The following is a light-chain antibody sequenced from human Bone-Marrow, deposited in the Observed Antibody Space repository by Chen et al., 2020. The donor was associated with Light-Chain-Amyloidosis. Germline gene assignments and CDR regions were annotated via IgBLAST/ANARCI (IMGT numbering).Light chain of an antibody. CDR3: QQYHTLPLT. J-gene: IGKJ4*01. CDR1: QDISNY. V-gene: IGKV1-33*01. CDR2: DAS. Sequence: DIQMTQSPSSLSASVGDRVSITCQASQDISNYLNWYLQKPGEAPKLLIYDASNLGAGVPSRFSGGRYGTRFTLTISSLQPEDVATFYCQQYHTLPLTFGGGTKLEIK.